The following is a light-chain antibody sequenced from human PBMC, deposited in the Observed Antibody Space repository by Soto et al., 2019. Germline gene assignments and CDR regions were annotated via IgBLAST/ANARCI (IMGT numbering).Light chain of an antibody. Sequence: IQMTQTPSSLSASVGDRVTHTCLASQSISSYLNWYQQKPGKAPKSLIYAASTLHSGVPSKFSGSGSGTDFTLTISSLQPEDFATYYCQQYNSFPLTFGGGTKVDIK. V-gene: IGKV1-16*02. J-gene: IGKJ4*01. CDR1: QSISSY. CDR3: QQYNSFPLT. CDR2: AAS.